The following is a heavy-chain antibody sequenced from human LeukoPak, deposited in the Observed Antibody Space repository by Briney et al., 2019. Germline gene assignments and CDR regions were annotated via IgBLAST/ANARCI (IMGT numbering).Heavy chain of an antibody. D-gene: IGHD3-3*01. J-gene: IGHJ4*02. CDR1: GYTFTSYG. CDR3: ARLIDFWSGYYLDY. V-gene: IGHV1-18*01. Sequence: ASVKVSCKASGYTFTSYGISWVRQAPGQGLEWMGWISAYNGNTNYAQRLQGRVTMTTDTSTSTAYMELRSLRSDDTAVYYCARLIDFWSGYYLDYWGQGTLVTVSS. CDR2: ISAYNGNT.